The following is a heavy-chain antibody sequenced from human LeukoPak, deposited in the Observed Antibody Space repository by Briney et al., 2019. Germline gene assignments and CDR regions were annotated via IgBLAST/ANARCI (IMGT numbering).Heavy chain of an antibody. D-gene: IGHD3-22*01. V-gene: IGHV3-53*01. Sequence: GGSLRLSCAVSGFSVRTTYMSWVRQAPGKGLEWVSVIYTGGGTDHADSVKGRFTISRDNSKNALSLQMNSLRAEDTAIYYCTRSGYRHPYHFESWGQGTLVIVSS. CDR2: IYTGGGT. CDR3: TRSGYRHPYHFES. CDR1: GFSVRTTY. J-gene: IGHJ4*02.